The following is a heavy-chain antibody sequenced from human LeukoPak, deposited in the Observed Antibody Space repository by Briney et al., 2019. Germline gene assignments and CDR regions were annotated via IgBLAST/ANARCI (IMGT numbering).Heavy chain of an antibody. CDR1: GFTFSSYS. Sequence: PGGSLRLSCAASGFTFSSYSMNWVRQAPGKGLEWVSSISSSSSHIYYADSVKGRFTISRDNAKNSLYLQMNSLRAEDTAVYYCARDSAEVTSSDYYMDVWGKGTTVTISS. CDR2: ISSSSSHI. CDR3: ARDSAEVTSSDYYMDV. D-gene: IGHD2-21*02. J-gene: IGHJ6*03. V-gene: IGHV3-21*01.